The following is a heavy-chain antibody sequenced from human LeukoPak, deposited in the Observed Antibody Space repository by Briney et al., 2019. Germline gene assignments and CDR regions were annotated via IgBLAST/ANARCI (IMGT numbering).Heavy chain of an antibody. CDR3: ASSRDGYNSLDY. CDR2: INHSGST. V-gene: IGHV4-34*01. J-gene: IGHJ4*02. D-gene: IGHD5-24*01. CDR1: GGSFSGHY. Sequence: SETLSLTCAVYGGSFSGHYWSWIRQPPGKGLEWIGEINHSGSTNYNPSLKSRVTISVDTSKNQFSLKLSSVTAADTAVYYCASSRDGYNSLDYWGQGTLVTVSS.